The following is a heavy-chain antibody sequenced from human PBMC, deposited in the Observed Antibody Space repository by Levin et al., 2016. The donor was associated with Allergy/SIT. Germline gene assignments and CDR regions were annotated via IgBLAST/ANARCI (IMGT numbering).Heavy chain of an antibody. V-gene: IGHV4-34*01. Sequence: WIRQPPGKGLEWIGEINHSGSTNYNPSLKSRVTISVDTSKNQFSLKLSSVTAADTAVYYCARGLRIHRFRSTNYYFDYWGQGTLVTVSS. D-gene: IGHD2-2*01. CDR3: ARGLRIHRFRSTNYYFDY. CDR2: INHSGST. J-gene: IGHJ4*02.